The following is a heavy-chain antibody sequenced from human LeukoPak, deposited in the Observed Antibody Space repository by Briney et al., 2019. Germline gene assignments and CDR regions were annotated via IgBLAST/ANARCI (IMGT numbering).Heavy chain of an antibody. V-gene: IGHV3-23*01. D-gene: IGHD6-6*01. CDR2: ISSGGGGT. Sequence: GGSLRLSCAASGFTFSHYAMGWVRQAPGEGLEWISGISSGGGGTYHADSVKGRFTISRDNSKSTLDLQMSSLRVEDTAVYYCAKGSAAARPYYFDFWGQGTLVTVSS. CDR3: AKGSAAARPYYFDF. CDR1: GFTFSHYA. J-gene: IGHJ4*02.